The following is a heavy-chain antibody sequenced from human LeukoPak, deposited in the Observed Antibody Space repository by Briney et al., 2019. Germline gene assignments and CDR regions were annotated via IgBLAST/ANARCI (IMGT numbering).Heavy chain of an antibody. V-gene: IGHV3-23*01. J-gene: IGHJ4*02. CDR1: GFTFSSYA. CDR3: AKVIVVVPVAPMDY. Sequence: GGSLRLSCAASGFTFSSYAMSWVRQAPGKGLEWVSAISGSGGSTYYADSVKGRFTISRDNSKNTLYLQMNSLRAEDTAVHYCAKVIVVVPVAPMDYWGQGTLVTVSS. D-gene: IGHD2-2*01. CDR2: ISGSGGST.